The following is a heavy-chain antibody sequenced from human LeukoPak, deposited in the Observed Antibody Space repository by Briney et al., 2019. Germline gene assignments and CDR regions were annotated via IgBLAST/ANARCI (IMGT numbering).Heavy chain of an antibody. J-gene: IGHJ4*02. Sequence: GESLKISCKGSGYSFTNYWIGWVRQMPGKGLELMGIIYPGDSDTRYSPSFQGQVTISADKSISTAYLQWSSLKASDTAMYYCARQYYYDSSGYPIFDYWGQGTLVTVSS. CDR3: ARQYYYDSSGYPIFDY. D-gene: IGHD3-22*01. CDR1: GYSFTNYW. V-gene: IGHV5-51*01. CDR2: IYPGDSDT.